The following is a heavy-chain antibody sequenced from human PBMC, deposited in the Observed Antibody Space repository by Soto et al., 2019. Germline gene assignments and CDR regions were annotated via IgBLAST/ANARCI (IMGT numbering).Heavy chain of an antibody. J-gene: IGHJ4*02. CDR2: IYYSGST. V-gene: IGHV4-61*01. CDR3: ARAREALYWWYYFDY. Sequence: SETLSLTCTVSGGSVSSGSYYWSWIRQHAGKGLEWIGYIYYSGSTNYNSSLKSRVTISVDTSKNQFSLKLSSVTSADTAVYYCARAREALYWWYYFDYWGQGTLVTVSS. CDR1: GGSVSSGSYY. D-gene: IGHD2-8*02.